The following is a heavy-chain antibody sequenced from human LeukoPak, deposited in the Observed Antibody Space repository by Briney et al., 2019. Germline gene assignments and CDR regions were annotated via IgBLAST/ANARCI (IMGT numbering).Heavy chain of an antibody. CDR2: INWNGGST. CDR3: AKDSLRFLEWTYDAFDI. J-gene: IGHJ3*02. CDR1: GFTFDDYG. D-gene: IGHD3-3*01. V-gene: IGHV3-20*04. Sequence: GGSLRLSCAASGFTFDDYGMSWVRQAPGKGLEWVSGINWNGGSTGYADSVKGRFTISRDNAKNSLYLQMNSLRAEDTALYYCAKDSLRFLEWTYDAFDIWGQGTMVTVSS.